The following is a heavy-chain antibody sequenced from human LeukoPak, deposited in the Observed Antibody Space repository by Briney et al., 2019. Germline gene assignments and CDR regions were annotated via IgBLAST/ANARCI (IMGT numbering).Heavy chain of an antibody. Sequence: GASVKVSCKASGYTFTSYYMHWVRQAPGQGLEWMGIINPSGGSTSYAQKFQGRVTMTADTSTNTVYMELRSLRSGDTAMYYCARKDYLMGFADYWGQGTLVTVSS. CDR3: ARKDYLMGFADY. D-gene: IGHD4/OR15-4a*01. CDR2: INPSGGST. J-gene: IGHJ4*02. CDR1: GYTFTSYY. V-gene: IGHV1-46*01.